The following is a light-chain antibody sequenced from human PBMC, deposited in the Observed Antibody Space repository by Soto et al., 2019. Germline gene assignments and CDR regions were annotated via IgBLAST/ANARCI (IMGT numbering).Light chain of an antibody. J-gene: IGLJ1*01. V-gene: IGLV2-14*03. CDR1: SSDVSGYNF. CDR3: SSYTSSNTYV. CDR2: DVS. Sequence: QSALTQPASVSGSPGQSITISCTGTSSDVSGYNFVSWYQQYPGKAPKLMIYDVSNRPSGVSNRFSGSKSGNTASLTISGLQAEDEADYYCSSYTSSNTYVFGAGTKLTVL.